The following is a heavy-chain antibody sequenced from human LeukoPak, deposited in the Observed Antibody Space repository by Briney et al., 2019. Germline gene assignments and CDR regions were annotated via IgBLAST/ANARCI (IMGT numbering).Heavy chain of an antibody. D-gene: IGHD4-23*01. Sequence: SETLSLTCTVSGGSISSSSYYWGWIRQPPGKGLEWIGSIYYSGSTYYNPSLKSRVTISVDTSKNQFSLKLSSVTAADTAVYYCAKMTTVESVDYWGQGTLVTVSS. J-gene: IGHJ4*02. V-gene: IGHV4-39*01. CDR1: GGSISSSSYY. CDR3: AKMTTVESVDY. CDR2: IYYSGST.